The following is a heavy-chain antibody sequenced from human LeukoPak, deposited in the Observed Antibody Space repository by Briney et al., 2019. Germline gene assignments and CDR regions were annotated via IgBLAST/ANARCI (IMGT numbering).Heavy chain of an antibody. CDR3: ARDLLSGRYHPFDH. CDR2: INPNSGDT. Sequence: ASVKVSCKASGYTFTGYYMHWVRQAPGQGLEWMGWINPNSGDTNYAQKFRGRVTLTRDTSISTAYMELSNLRSDDTAVYYCARDLLSGRYHPFDHWGQGTLVTVSS. J-gene: IGHJ4*02. CDR1: GYTFTGYY. V-gene: IGHV1-2*02. D-gene: IGHD1-26*01.